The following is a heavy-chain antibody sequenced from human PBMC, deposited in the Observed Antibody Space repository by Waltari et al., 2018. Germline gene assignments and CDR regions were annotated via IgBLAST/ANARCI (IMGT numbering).Heavy chain of an antibody. CDR2: MSSSSSTI. D-gene: IGHD6-19*01. CDR3: ARESRIAVAGISNYYGMDV. V-gene: IGHV3-48*01. Sequence: EVQLVESGGGLVQPGGSLRLSCAASGFTFSSYSMNWVRQAPGKGLEWVSYMSSSSSTIYYADAGKGRFTISRDNAKNSLYLEMNSLRADDTAVYYCARESRIAVAGISNYYGMDVWGQGTTVTVSS. J-gene: IGHJ6*02. CDR1: GFTFSSYS.